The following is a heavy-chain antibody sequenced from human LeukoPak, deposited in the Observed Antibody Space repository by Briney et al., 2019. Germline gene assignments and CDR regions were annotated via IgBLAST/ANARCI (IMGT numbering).Heavy chain of an antibody. CDR2: INHSGST. Sequence: PSETLSLTCTVSGGSISSSSYYWSWIRQPPGKGLEWIGEINHSGSTNYNPSLKSRVTISVDTSKNQFSLKLSSVTAADTAVYYCARGQAFDIWGQGTMVTVSS. CDR3: ARGQAFDI. V-gene: IGHV4-39*07. J-gene: IGHJ3*02. CDR1: GGSISSSSYY.